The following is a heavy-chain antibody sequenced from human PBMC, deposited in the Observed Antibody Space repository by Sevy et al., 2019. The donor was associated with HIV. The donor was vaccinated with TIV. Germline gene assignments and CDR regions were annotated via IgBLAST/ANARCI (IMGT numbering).Heavy chain of an antibody. CDR2: INESGII. J-gene: IGHJ5*02. CDR1: DGSFSGYY. D-gene: IGHD2-2*01. CDR3: ARSPPVVVVPGAPSWFDP. Sequence: SETLSLTCAVHDGSFSGYYWNWIRQLPGKGLEWIGEINESGIIYYNPSLKSRVTISVDTSKKQFSLKLNSVTDADTAVYSCARSPPVVVVPGAPSWFDPWGQRTLVTVSS. V-gene: IGHV4-34*01.